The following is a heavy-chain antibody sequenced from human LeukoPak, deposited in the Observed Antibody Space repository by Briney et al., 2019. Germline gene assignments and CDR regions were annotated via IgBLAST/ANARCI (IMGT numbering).Heavy chain of an antibody. Sequence: SQTLSLTCTVSGGSISSGGYYWSWIRQHPGKGLEWIGYIYYSGSTYYNPSLKSRVTISVDTSKNQFSLKLSSVTAADTAVYYCASESEAATDAFDIWGQGTMVTVSS. CDR3: ASESEAATDAFDI. V-gene: IGHV4-31*03. CDR2: IYYSGST. J-gene: IGHJ3*02. D-gene: IGHD2-15*01. CDR1: GGSISSGGYY.